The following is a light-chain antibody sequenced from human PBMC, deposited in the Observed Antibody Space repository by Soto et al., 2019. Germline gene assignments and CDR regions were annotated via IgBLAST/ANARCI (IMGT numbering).Light chain of an antibody. CDR3: QTWGTGIWV. Sequence: QLVLTQSPSASASLGASVKLTCTLSSGYSSYAIAWHQQQPEKGPRYLMKLNSDGSHSKGDGIPDRFSGSSYGTERYLTISSLQSEDEADYYCQTWGTGIWVFGGGTKLTVL. CDR1: SGYSSYA. CDR2: LNSDGSH. V-gene: IGLV4-69*01. J-gene: IGLJ3*02.